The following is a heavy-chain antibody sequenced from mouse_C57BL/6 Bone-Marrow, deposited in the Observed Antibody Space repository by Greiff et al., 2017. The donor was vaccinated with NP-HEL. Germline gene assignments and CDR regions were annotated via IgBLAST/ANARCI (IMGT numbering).Heavy chain of an antibody. V-gene: IGHV14-4*01. CDR1: GFNIKDDY. D-gene: IGHD2-14*01. Sequence: VQLQQSGAELVRPGASVKLSCTASGFNIKDDYMHWVKQRPEQGLEWIGWIDPENGDTEYVSKFQGKATITADTSSNTAYLQLSSLTSEDTAVDDCTTAKVPEGPFAYWGQGTLVTVSA. J-gene: IGHJ3*01. CDR2: IDPENGDT. CDR3: TTAKVPEGPFAY.